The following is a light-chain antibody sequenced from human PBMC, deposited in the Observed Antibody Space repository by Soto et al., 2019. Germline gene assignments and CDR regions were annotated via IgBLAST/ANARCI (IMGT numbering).Light chain of an antibody. CDR1: QSVSSSY. CDR3: QQYVRSLWT. J-gene: IGKJ1*01. V-gene: IGKV3-20*01. CDR2: GAS. Sequence: VLTQSPGTLSLSPGARATLSCRASQSVSSSYLAWYQQKPGQAPRLLIYGASSRATGIPDRFSGSGSGTDLTITISRLEPEDFEVYYCQQYVRSLWTFGQGTKVDIK.